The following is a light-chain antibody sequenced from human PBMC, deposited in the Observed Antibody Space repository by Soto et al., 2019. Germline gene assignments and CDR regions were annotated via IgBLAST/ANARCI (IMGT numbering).Light chain of an antibody. CDR1: SSDIGGYNY. CDR2: DVS. V-gene: IGLV2-14*01. CDR3: SSYTSSNTLVV. J-gene: IGLJ2*01. Sequence: QSALTQPASVSGSPGQSITISCTGTSSDIGGYNYVSWYQQHPGEAPKLMIYDVSNRPSGVSNRFSGSKSGNTASLTISGVQAEDEADYYCSSYTSSNTLVVFGGGTKLTVL.